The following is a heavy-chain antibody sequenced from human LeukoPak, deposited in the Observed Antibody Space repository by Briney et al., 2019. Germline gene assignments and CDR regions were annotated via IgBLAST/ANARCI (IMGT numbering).Heavy chain of an antibody. Sequence: GASVEVSCKASGYTFTSYYMHWVRQAPGQGLEWMGIINPSGGSTNYAQKFQGRVTMTRDTSTSTVYMELSSLRSEDTAVYYCARGDKVLLWFGELSYTFDYWGQGTLVTVSS. CDR2: INPSGGST. V-gene: IGHV1-46*01. CDR1: GYTFTSYY. D-gene: IGHD3-10*01. J-gene: IGHJ4*02. CDR3: ARGDKVLLWFGELSYTFDY.